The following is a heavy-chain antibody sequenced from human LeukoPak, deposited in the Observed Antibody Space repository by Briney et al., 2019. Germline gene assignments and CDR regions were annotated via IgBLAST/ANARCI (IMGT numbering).Heavy chain of an antibody. CDR2: VNPNSGGT. D-gene: IGHD3-10*01. J-gene: IGHJ4*02. CDR1: GYTFTGYY. CDR3: ARSPDLIYFDY. V-gene: IGHV1-2*02. Sequence: ASVKVSCKASGYTFTGYYMHWVRQAPGQGLEWMGWVNPNSGGTNYAQTFQGRVVMTRDTSISTAYMEVSSPRSDDTAVYYCARSPDLIYFDYWGQGTLVTVSS.